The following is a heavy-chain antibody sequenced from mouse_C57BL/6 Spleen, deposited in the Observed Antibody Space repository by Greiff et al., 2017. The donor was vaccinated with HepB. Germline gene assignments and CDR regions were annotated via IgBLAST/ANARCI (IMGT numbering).Heavy chain of an antibody. V-gene: IGHV5-6*02. CDR1: GFTFSSYG. D-gene: IGHD4-1*01. CDR2: ISSGGSYT. J-gene: IGHJ3*01. CDR3: ARENWGGRFAY. Sequence: DVMLVESGGDLVKPGGSLKLSCAASGFTFSSYGMSWVRQTPDKRLEWVATISSGGSYTYYPDSVKGRFTISRDNAKNTLYLQMSSLKSEDTAMYYCARENWGGRFAYWGQGTLVTVSA.